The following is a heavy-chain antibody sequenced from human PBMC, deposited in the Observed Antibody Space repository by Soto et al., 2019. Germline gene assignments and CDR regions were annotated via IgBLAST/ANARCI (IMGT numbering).Heavy chain of an antibody. Sequence: SETLSLTCTVSGGSISSYYWSWIRQPPGKGLEWIGYNYYSGSTNYNPSLKSRVTISVDTSKNQFSLKLSSVTAADTALYYCARHVAPGYCSGGNCYSTGSYYFDYWGQGTLVTVSS. V-gene: IGHV4-59*08. J-gene: IGHJ4*02. D-gene: IGHD2-15*01. CDR1: GGSISSYY. CDR2: NYYSGST. CDR3: ARHVAPGYCSGGNCYSTGSYYFDY.